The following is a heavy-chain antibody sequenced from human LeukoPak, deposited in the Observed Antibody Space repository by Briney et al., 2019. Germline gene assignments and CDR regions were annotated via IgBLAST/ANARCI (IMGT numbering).Heavy chain of an antibody. CDR1: GFAFSSYA. Sequence: GGSLRLSCAASGFAFSSYAMSWVRQAPGKGLEWVSAISGSGGSTYYADSVKGRFTISRDNSKNTLYLQMNSLRAEDTAVYYCAKGLDYDSSGSDYWGQGTLVTVSS. V-gene: IGHV3-23*01. J-gene: IGHJ4*02. D-gene: IGHD3-22*01. CDR2: ISGSGGST. CDR3: AKGLDYDSSGSDY.